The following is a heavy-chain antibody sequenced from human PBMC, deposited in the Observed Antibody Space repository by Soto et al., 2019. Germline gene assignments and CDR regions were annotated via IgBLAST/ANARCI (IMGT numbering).Heavy chain of an antibody. CDR3: ARPFSSIVGAPFDY. CDR1: GGTFSSYA. Sequence: VKVSCKASGGTFSSYAISWVRQAPGQGLEWMGGIIPIFGTANYAQKFQGRVTITADKSTSTAYMELSSLRSEDTAVYYCARPFSSIVGAPFDYWGQGTLVTVSS. D-gene: IGHD1-26*01. V-gene: IGHV1-69*06. CDR2: IIPIFGTA. J-gene: IGHJ4*02.